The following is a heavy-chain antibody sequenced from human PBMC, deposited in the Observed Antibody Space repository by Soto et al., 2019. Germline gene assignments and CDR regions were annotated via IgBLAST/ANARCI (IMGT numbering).Heavy chain of an antibody. D-gene: IGHD3-3*01. CDR1: GFTFSSYS. J-gene: IGHJ6*02. Sequence: GSLRLSCAASGFTFSSYSMNWVRQAPGKGLEWVSYISSSSSTIYYADSVKGRFTISRDNAKNSLYLQMNSLRDEDTAVYYCARDRAYYDFWSGYYYYYHYGMDVWGQGTTVTVSS. CDR2: ISSSSSTI. CDR3: ARDRAYYDFWSGYYYYYHYGMDV. V-gene: IGHV3-48*02.